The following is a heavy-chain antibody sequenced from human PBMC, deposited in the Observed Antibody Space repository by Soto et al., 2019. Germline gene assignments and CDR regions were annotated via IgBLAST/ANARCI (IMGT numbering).Heavy chain of an antibody. CDR2: ISSSGSTI. J-gene: IGHJ4*02. V-gene: IGHV3-11*01. CDR3: ARDINNEDDFDWLSTFDY. Sequence: QVQLVESGGGLVKPGGSLRLSCAASGFTFSDYYMSWIRQAPGKGLEWVSYISSSGSTIYYADSVKGRFTISRDNAKNSLYLQMNSLRAEDTAVYYCARDINNEDDFDWLSTFDYWGQGTLVTVSS. D-gene: IGHD3-9*01. CDR1: GFTFSDYY.